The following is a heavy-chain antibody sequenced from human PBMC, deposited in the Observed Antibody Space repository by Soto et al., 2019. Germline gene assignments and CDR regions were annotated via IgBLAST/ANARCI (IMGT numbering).Heavy chain of an antibody. CDR2: IYYGGDT. D-gene: IGHD6-13*01. Sequence: QLQLQESGPGLLKPSETPSLTCTVSGGSISSSNHFWGWIRQPPGKELEWIGSIYYGGDTYYNSALESRVTMSVDTSKNQFSLKLNSVTAADTAVYYCARWGVTTAVPGAFDIWGQGTLVTVSS. CDR1: GGSISSSNHF. CDR3: ARWGVTTAVPGAFDI. V-gene: IGHV4-39*01. J-gene: IGHJ3*02.